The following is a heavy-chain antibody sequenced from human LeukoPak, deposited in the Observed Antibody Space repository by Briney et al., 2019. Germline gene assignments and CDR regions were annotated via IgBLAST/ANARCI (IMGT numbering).Heavy chain of an antibody. D-gene: IGHD3-9*01. CDR3: ASRNDILTGYVFDF. J-gene: IGHJ4*02. CDR1: GGSFSGYY. V-gene: IGHV4-34*01. CDR2: INHSGST. Sequence: SETLSLTCAVYGGSFSGYYWSWIRQPPGKGLEWIGEINHSGSTNYNPSLKSRVTISVDTSKNQFSLKLTSVTAADTAVYYCASRNDILTGYVFDFWGQGTLVTVSS.